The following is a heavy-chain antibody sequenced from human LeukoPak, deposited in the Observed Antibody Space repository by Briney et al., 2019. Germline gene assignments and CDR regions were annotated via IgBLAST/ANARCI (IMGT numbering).Heavy chain of an antibody. Sequence: GGSLRLSCAASGFTFSSYAMLWVRQAPGKGLEWVAVISYDGSNKYYADSVKGRFTISRDNSKNTLYLQMNSLRAEDTAVYYCASPLFPVQLEQTPFDYWGQGTLVTVSS. D-gene: IGHD1-1*01. CDR3: ASPLFPVQLEQTPFDY. CDR1: GFTFSSYA. J-gene: IGHJ4*02. CDR2: ISYDGSNK. V-gene: IGHV3-30-3*01.